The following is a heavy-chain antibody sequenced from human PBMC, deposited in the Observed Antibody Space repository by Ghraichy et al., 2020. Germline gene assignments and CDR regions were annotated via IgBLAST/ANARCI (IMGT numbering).Heavy chain of an antibody. CDR2: INHSGST. J-gene: IGHJ5*02. CDR3: ASHGKRADSITIFGVPVQNNWFDP. V-gene: IGHV4-34*01. Sequence: SETLSLTCAVYGGSFSGYYWSWIRQPPGKGLEWIGEINHSGSTNYNPSLKSRVTISVDTSKNQFSLKLSSVTAADTAVYYCASHGKRADSITIFGVPVQNNWFDPWGQGTLVTVSS. D-gene: IGHD3-3*01. CDR1: GGSFSGYY.